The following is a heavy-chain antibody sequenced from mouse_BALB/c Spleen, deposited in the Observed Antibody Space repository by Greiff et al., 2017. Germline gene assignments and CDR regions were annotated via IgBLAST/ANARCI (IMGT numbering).Heavy chain of an antibody. CDR3: ARDDYFDY. CDR2: ISSGGSYT. Sequence: EVQLVESGGDLVKPGGSLKLSCAASGFTFSSYGMSWVRQTPDKRLEWVATISSGGSYTYYPDSVKGRFTISRDNPKNTLFLQMTSLRSEDTAMYYCARDDYFDYWGQGTTLTVSS. CDR1: GFTFSSYG. V-gene: IGHV5-6*01. J-gene: IGHJ2*01.